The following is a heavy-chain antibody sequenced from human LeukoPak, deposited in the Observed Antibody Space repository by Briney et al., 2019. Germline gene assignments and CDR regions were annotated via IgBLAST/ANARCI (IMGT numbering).Heavy chain of an antibody. CDR3: ARSPYYDSSGYAVGFGV. D-gene: IGHD3-22*01. CDR2: ISPYNGNT. Sequence: ASVKVSCKASGYTFTSYGISWVRQAPGQGLEWMGWISPYNGNTNYAQKLQGRVTMTTDTSTSTAYMELRSLRSDDTAVYYCARSPYYDSSGYAVGFGVWGQGTLVTVSS. V-gene: IGHV1-18*01. J-gene: IGHJ4*02. CDR1: GYTFTSYG.